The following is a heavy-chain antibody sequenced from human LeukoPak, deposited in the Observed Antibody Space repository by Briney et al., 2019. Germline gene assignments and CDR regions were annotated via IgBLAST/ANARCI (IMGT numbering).Heavy chain of an antibody. CDR2: IKQDGSEK. J-gene: IGHJ4*02. CDR3: AGGGGYLIEK. CDR1: GFNFGGHW. D-gene: IGHD2-15*01. Sequence: PGGSLRLSCIASGFNFGGHWMNWVRQAPGKGLEWVANIKQDGSEKFYVDSVRGRFTISRDNAKNSLYLKMDSLSAEDRALYYCAGGGGYLIEKWGQGTPVTVSS. V-gene: IGHV3-7*01.